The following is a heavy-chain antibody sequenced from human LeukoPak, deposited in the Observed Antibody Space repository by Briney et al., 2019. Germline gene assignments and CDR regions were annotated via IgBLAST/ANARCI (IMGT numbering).Heavy chain of an antibody. V-gene: IGHV3-7*05. CDR1: GSTFSSYW. Sequence: GGSLRLSCAASGSTFSSYWMSWVRQAPGKGLEWVANIKEDGSEKYYVDSVKGRFTISRDNAKNSLYLQTNGLRAEDTAVYYCARPQWPLGYFDYWGQGTLVTVSS. D-gene: IGHD6-19*01. CDR2: IKEDGSEK. CDR3: ARPQWPLGYFDY. J-gene: IGHJ4*02.